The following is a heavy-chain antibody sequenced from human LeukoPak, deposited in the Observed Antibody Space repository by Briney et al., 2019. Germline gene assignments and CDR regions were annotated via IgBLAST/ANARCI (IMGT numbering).Heavy chain of an antibody. CDR3: AKTYYDFLTVNTPYFDY. CDR2: ISSSSSTI. CDR1: GFTFSSYS. J-gene: IGHJ4*02. Sequence: GGSLRLSCAASGFTFSSYSMNWVRQAPGKGLEWVSYISSSSSTIYYADSVKGRFTISRDNAKNSLYLQMNSLRAEDTAVYYCAKTYYDFLTVNTPYFDYGGQEILAPVSS. D-gene: IGHD3-9*01. V-gene: IGHV3-48*01.